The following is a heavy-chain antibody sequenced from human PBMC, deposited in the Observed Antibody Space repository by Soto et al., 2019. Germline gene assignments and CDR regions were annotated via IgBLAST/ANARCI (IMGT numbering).Heavy chain of an antibody. CDR1: GFTFSTYW. CDR2: INSDGSTT. Sequence: EVQLVESGGGLVQPGGSLRLSCPASGFTFSTYWMHWVRQAPGKGLVWVSRINSDGSTTNYADSVKGRFTISRDNAKNTLYLQMNSLRAEDTAVYYCARDAYYDMGVWGQGTTVTVSS. J-gene: IGHJ6*02. V-gene: IGHV3-74*01. CDR3: ARDAYYDMGV.